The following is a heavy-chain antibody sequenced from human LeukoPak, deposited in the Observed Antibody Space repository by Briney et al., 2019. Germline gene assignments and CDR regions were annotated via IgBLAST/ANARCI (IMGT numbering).Heavy chain of an antibody. J-gene: IGHJ4*02. V-gene: IGHV4-39*07. CDR3: ARAMVRGVIIG. CDR1: GGSISSSSYY. D-gene: IGHD3-10*01. Sequence: PSETLSLTCTVSGGSISSSSYYWGWIRQPPGKGLEWIGSIYYSGSTYYNPSLKSRVTISVDTSKNQFSLKLSSVTAADTAVYYCARAMVRGVIIGWGQGTLVTVSS. CDR2: IYYSGST.